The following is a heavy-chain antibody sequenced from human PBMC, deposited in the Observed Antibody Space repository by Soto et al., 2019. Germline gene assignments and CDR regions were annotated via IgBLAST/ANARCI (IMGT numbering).Heavy chain of an antibody. CDR1: GFIFRDY. V-gene: IGHV3-11*06. CDR2: LRGSGAYT. Sequence: QVQRVESGGALVKPGGPLGLSCTGSGFIFRDYRTWIRQAPGKGLEWVSYLRGSGAYTKYADSVGGGSTIPRDNAKNSLWLQINSLRAEDTAVYYCARSSGWRHVVGYKYGLDVWGHGTTVIVSS. J-gene: IGHJ6*02. CDR3: ARSSGWRHVVGYKYGLDV. D-gene: IGHD5-18*01.